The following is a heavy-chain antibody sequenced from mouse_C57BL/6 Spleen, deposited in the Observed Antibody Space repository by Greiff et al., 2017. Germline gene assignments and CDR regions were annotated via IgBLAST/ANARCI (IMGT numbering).Heavy chain of an antibody. D-gene: IGHD3-1*01. CDR1: GYTFTSYW. J-gene: IGHJ3*01. Sequence: QVQLQQPGAELVRPGTSVKLSCKASGYTFTSYWLHWVKQRPGQGLEWIGVIDPSDSYTNYNQKFKGKATLTVDTSSSTAYMQLSSLTSEDSAVYYCARSGLSWFADWGQGTLVTVSA. CDR3: ARSGLSWFAD. V-gene: IGHV1-59*01. CDR2: IDPSDSYT.